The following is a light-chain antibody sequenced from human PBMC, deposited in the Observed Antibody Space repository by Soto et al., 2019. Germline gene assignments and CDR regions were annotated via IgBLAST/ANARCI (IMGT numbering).Light chain of an antibody. CDR3: SSYVGSNFHVL. V-gene: IGLV2-14*01. J-gene: IGLJ2*01. CDR1: SSDVGGYNY. Sequence: QSVLTQPASVSGSPGQSITISCTGTSSDVGGYNYVSWYQQHPGKAPKLMIYEVSNRPSGVSNRFSGSKSGNTASLTVSGLQAEDEADYYCSSYVGSNFHVLFGGGTKLTVL. CDR2: EVS.